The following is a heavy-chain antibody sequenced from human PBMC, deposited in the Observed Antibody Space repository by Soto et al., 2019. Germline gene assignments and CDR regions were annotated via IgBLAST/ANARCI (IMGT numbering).Heavy chain of an antibody. CDR3: AKGSSMVRGVLNDY. J-gene: IGHJ4*02. CDR2: ISGSGGST. V-gene: IGHV3-23*01. CDR1: GFTFSSYA. Sequence: GGSLRLSCAASGFTFSSYAMSWVRQAPGKGLEWVSAISGSGGSTYYADSVKGRFTISRDNSKNTLYLQMNSLRAEDTAVYYCAKGSSMVRGVLNDYWGQGTLVTVSS. D-gene: IGHD3-10*01.